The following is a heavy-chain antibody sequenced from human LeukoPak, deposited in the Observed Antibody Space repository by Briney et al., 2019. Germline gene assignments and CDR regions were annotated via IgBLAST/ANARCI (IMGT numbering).Heavy chain of an antibody. D-gene: IGHD6-19*01. CDR1: GHSLTNYW. V-gene: IGHV5-51*01. CDR2: IYPADSDT. Sequence: GESLKISCKGSGHSLTNYWIGRVRQMPGKGLEWMGIIYPADSDTRYSPSFQGQVTISADKSTSTAYLQWSSLKASDTAMYYCASPHSSGWYGGAFDIWGQGTMVTVSS. J-gene: IGHJ3*02. CDR3: ASPHSSGWYGGAFDI.